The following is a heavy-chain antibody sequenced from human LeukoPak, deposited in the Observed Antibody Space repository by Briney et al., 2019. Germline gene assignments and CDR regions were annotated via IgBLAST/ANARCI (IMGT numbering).Heavy chain of an antibody. CDR1: GFTFDGYT. V-gene: IGHV3-43*01. CDR2: ISWDGGST. CDR3: AKEDSSGYYYFDY. Sequence: GGSLRLSCAASGFTFDGYTMHWVRQAPGKGLEWVSLISWDGGSTYYADSVKGRFTISRDNSKNSLYLQMNSLRTEDTALYYCAKEDSSGYYYFDYWGQGTLVTVSS. J-gene: IGHJ4*02. D-gene: IGHD3-22*01.